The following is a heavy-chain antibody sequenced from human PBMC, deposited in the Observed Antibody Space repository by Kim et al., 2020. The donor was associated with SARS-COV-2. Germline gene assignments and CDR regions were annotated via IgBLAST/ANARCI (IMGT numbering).Heavy chain of an antibody. V-gene: IGHV4-31*02. CDR3: ARDLDSSASS. Sequence: SPYYNPSLKSRVTISVDTSKNPFSLKLSSVTAPDTAVYYCARDLDSSASSWGQGTLVTVSS. D-gene: IGHD6-6*01. CDR2: SP. J-gene: IGHJ4*02.